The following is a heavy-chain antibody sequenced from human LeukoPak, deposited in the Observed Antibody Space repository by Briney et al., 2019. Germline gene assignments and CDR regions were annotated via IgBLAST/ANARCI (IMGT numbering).Heavy chain of an antibody. J-gene: IGHJ4*02. CDR2: IWYDGSNK. D-gene: IGHD1-26*01. Sequence: GRSLRLSCAASGFTFSNYGMHWVRQAPGKGLEWVAGIWYDGSNKYYADSVKGRFTISRDNSKNTLYLQMNSLRAEDTAVYYCARGGRVGSTTEGFLIDYWGQGTLVTVSS. CDR1: GFTFSNYG. V-gene: IGHV3-33*01. CDR3: ARGGRVGSTTEGFLIDY.